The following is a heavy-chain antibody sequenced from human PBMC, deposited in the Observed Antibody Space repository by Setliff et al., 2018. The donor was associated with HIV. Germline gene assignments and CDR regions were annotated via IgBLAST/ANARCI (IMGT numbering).Heavy chain of an antibody. CDR3: ARDIASRYYYDSSGYPTVDY. V-gene: IGHV1-18*01. CDR1: GYTFTSNG. D-gene: IGHD3-22*01. CDR2: ISAYNGNT. Sequence: SVKVSCKTSGYTFTSNGISWVRQAPGQGLEWMGWISAYNGNTNYAQTFQGRVTMTTDTFTSTAYMELRSLRSDDTAVYYCARDIASRYYYDSSGYPTVDYWGQGTLVTV. J-gene: IGHJ4*02.